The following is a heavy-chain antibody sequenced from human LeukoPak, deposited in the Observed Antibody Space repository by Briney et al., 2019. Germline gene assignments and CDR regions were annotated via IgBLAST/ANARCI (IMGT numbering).Heavy chain of an antibody. CDR3: ARGFRGKWELRSYGMDV. Sequence: ASVKVSCKASGYTFTSYDINWVRQATGQGLEWMGWMNPNSGNTGYAQKFQGRVTMTRNTSISTAYMELSSLRSEDTAVYYCARGFRGKWELRSYGMDVWGQGTTVTVSS. CDR2: MNPNSGNT. CDR1: GYTFTSYD. J-gene: IGHJ6*02. V-gene: IGHV1-8*01. D-gene: IGHD1-26*01.